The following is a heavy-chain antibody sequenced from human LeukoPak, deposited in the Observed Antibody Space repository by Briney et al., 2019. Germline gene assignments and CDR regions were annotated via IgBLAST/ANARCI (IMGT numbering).Heavy chain of an antibody. D-gene: IGHD6-13*01. CDR3: ARGFSSSWYFNWFDP. V-gene: IGHV4-38-2*02. CDR2: IYHSGTT. Sequence: SETLSLTCTVSGYSISSGYFWGWIRQPPGKGLEWIGSIYHSGTTYYNPSLKSRVTISVDTSKNQFSLKLTSVTAADTAVYYCARGFSSSWYFNWFDPWGQGTLVTVSS. CDR1: GYSISSGYF. J-gene: IGHJ5*02.